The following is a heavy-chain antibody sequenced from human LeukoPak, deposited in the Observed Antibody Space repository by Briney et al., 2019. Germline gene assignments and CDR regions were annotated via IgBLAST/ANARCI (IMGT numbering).Heavy chain of an antibody. D-gene: IGHD1-1*01. J-gene: IGHJ6*03. CDR2: VYHSGTT. CDR1: GGSISSSSYY. CDR3: AREVNWNYYYYYYMDV. Sequence: SETLSLTCTVSGGSISSSSYYWGWIRQPPGKGLQWIGSVYHSGTTFYNPSLKSRVTISVDTSKNQFSLKLSSVTAADTAVYYCAREVNWNYYYYYYMDVWGKGTTVTVSS. V-gene: IGHV4-39*07.